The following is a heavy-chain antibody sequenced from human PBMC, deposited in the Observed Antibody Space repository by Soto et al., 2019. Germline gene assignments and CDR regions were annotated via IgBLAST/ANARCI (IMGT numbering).Heavy chain of an antibody. CDR1: GYTFTGYY. D-gene: IGHD5-18*01. CDR3: ARGHVDTAMVYYYYGMDV. CDR2: INPNSGGT. J-gene: IGHJ6*02. V-gene: IGHV1-2*02. Sequence: QVQLVQSGAEVKKPGASVKVSCKASGYTFTGYYMHWVRQAPGQGLEWMGWINPNSGGTNYAQKFQGRVTMTRDTSISTAYMELSRLRSDDTAVYYCARGHVDTAMVYYYYGMDVWGQGTTVTGSS.